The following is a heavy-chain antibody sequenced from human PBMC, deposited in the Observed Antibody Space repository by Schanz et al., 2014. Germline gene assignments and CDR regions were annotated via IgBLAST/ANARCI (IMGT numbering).Heavy chain of an antibody. CDR3: ARRITGTHHNPYYHGMDV. CDR2: ISYDGSNQ. CDR1: GFTVRSYA. V-gene: IGHV3-30*04. D-gene: IGHD1-20*01. J-gene: IGHJ6*02. Sequence: QVQLVESGGGVVQPGGSLRLSCAASGFTVRSYAMHWVRQAPGKGLEWVAAISYDGSNQYYTDSVKGRFTVSRDNSKNTVYLQMNSLRAEDTAVYYCARRITGTHHNPYYHGMDVWGQGTTVTVSS.